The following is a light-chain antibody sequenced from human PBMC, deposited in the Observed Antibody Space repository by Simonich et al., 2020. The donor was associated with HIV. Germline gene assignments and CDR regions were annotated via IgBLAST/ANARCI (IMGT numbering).Light chain of an antibody. CDR1: QSVLYSSNNKNY. J-gene: IGKJ1*01. CDR3: QQYYSTPPT. V-gene: IGKV4-1*01. CDR2: WAS. Sequence: DIVMTQSPDSLAVSLGERATINCKSSQSVLYSSNNKNYLAWYQQKPGQHPNLLIYWASTRESGVPDRFSASGSGTDFTLSISSLQAEDVAVYYCQQYYSTPPTFGQGTKVEIK.